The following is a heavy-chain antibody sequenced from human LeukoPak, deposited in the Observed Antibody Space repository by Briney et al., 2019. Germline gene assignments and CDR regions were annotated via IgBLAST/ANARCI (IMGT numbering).Heavy chain of an antibody. CDR1: GYTFTSYD. CDR2: MNPNSGNT. CDR3: ARGHTTVATPGDMDV. Sequence: ASVKVSCKASGYTFTSYDINWVRQATGQGLEWMGWMNPNSGNTGYAQKFQGRVTTTRNTSISTAYMELSSLRSEDTAVYYCARGHTTVATPGDMDVWGKGTTVTVSS. J-gene: IGHJ6*03. V-gene: IGHV1-8*03. D-gene: IGHD4-23*01.